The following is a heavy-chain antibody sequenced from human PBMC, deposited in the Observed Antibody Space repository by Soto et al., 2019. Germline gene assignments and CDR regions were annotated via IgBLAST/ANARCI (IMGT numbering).Heavy chain of an antibody. CDR3: TRDQPITP. V-gene: IGHV3-49*04. CDR2: IRSKGSGGTS. D-gene: IGHD3-10*01. Sequence: PGLSRRLSCTPSALTPGAYAMSWVHQAQRKGLEWVGFIRSKGSGGTSEYAGSVKGRFTFSRDDSKSIAYLQMNSLKIEDTAVYYCTRDQPITPWGQGTMVTVSS. J-gene: IGHJ3*01. CDR1: ALTPGAYA.